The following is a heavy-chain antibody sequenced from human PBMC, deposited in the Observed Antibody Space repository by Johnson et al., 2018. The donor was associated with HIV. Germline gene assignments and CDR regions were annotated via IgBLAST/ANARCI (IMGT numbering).Heavy chain of an antibody. CDR1: GFTFSSYA. CDR3: ARLVSSSFTHAFEI. D-gene: IGHD3-22*01. CDR2: IPASGTDT. V-gene: IGHV3-23*04. Sequence: VQLVESGGGLVKPGGSLRLSCAASGFTFSSYAMSWVRQAPGQGLEWVSSIPASGTDTYYADSVTGRFTISRDNSKNTLYVQMNSLRAEDTALYYCARLVSSSFTHAFEIWGQGTMVTVSS. J-gene: IGHJ3*02.